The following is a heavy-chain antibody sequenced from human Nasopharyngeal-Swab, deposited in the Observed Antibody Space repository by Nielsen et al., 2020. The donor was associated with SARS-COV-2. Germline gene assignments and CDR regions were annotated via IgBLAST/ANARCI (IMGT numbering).Heavy chain of an antibody. Sequence: ASVKVSCKASGYTFTSYAMHWVRQAPGQRLEWMGWINAGNGNTKYSQKFQGRVTITRDTSASTAYMELSSLRSEDTAVYYCARRRVTAIPAYSPFDYWGQGTLVTVSS. V-gene: IGHV1-3*01. CDR3: ARRRVTAIPAYSPFDY. J-gene: IGHJ4*02. CDR1: GYTFTSYA. CDR2: INAGNGNT. D-gene: IGHD2-21*02.